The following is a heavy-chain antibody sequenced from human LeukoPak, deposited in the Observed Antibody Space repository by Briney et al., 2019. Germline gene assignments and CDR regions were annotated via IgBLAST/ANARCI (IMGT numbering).Heavy chain of an antibody. J-gene: IGHJ5*02. Sequence: GGSLRLSCAASGFTFSSYAMHWVRQAPGKGLEWVAVISYDGSNKYYADSVKGRFTISRDNSKNTLYLQMNSLRAEDTAVYYCARDRVPGELRYFDWSPPGGWFDPWGQGTLVTVSS. CDR3: ARDRVPGELRYFDWSPPGGWFDP. D-gene: IGHD3-9*01. V-gene: IGHV3-30*14. CDR1: GFTFSSYA. CDR2: ISYDGSNK.